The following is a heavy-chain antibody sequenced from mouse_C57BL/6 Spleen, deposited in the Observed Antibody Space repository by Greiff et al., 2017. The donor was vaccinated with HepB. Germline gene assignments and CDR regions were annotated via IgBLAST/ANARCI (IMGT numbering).Heavy chain of an antibody. J-gene: IGHJ2*01. CDR1: GYTFTSYW. V-gene: IGHV1-52*01. CDR2: IDPSDSET. Sequence: QVQLQQPGAELVRPGSSAKLSCKASGYTFTSYWMHWVKQRPIQGLEWIGNIDPSDSETHYNQKFKDKATLTVDKSSSTAYMQLSSLTSEDSAVYYCASYYGSPFDYWGQGTTLTVSS. CDR3: ASYYGSPFDY. D-gene: IGHD1-1*01.